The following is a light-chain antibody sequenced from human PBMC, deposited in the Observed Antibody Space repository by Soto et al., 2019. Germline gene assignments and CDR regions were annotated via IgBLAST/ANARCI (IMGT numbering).Light chain of an antibody. V-gene: IGKV3-20*01. CDR2: GAS. CDR3: QQYGSSGT. Sequence: ESVLTQSPGTLSLSPGERATLSCRASQSVSHNYLAWYQQKPGQAPRLLIYGASNRATGISDRFSGSGSGTDFTLPISRLAPEAFAVYYCQQYGSSGTFGQGTKLEIK. CDR1: QSVSHNY. J-gene: IGKJ1*01.